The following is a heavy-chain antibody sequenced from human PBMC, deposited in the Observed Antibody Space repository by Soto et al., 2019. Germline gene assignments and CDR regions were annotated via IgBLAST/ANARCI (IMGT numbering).Heavy chain of an antibody. CDR1: GGSISNYY. J-gene: IGHJ6*02. Sequence: QLQVQESGPGLVKSSETLSLICTVSGGSISNYYWSWIRQPPRKGLEWIGYIDYSGSTKYNPSLKSRVTISVDTSKNQFSLKLNSLTAADTAVYYCARLNGGVWGQGTTVTVSS. CDR3: ARLNGGV. CDR2: IDYSGST. V-gene: IGHV4-59*01.